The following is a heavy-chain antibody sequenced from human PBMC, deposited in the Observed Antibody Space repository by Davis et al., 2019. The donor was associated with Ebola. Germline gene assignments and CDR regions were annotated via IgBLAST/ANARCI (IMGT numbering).Heavy chain of an antibody. V-gene: IGHV4-38-2*02. CDR1: GYSISSGYY. J-gene: IGHJ4*02. D-gene: IGHD3-10*01. CDR2: IYHSGST. CDR3: ARQTAFGDVVY. Sequence: MPSETLSLTCTVSGYSISSGYYWGWIRQPPGKGLEWIGSIYHSGSTYYNPSLKSRVTISVDTSKNQFSLKLSSVTAADTAVYYCARQTAFGDVVYWGQGTLVTVSS.